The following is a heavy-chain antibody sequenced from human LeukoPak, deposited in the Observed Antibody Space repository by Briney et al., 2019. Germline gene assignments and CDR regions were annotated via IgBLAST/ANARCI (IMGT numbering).Heavy chain of an antibody. CDR3: AKDRGIISDY. J-gene: IGHJ4*02. Sequence: AGGSLRLSCVASGFTFSTYGMSWVRQAPGKGLEWVSAISGSGGSTYYADSVKGRFTISRDNSKNTLYLQMNSLRVEDTAVYYCAKDRGIISDYWGQGTLVTVSS. D-gene: IGHD3-10*01. CDR1: GFTFSTYG. V-gene: IGHV3-23*01. CDR2: ISGSGGST.